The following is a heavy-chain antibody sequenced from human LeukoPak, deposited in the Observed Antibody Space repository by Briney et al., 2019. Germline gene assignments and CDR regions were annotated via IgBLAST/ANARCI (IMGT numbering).Heavy chain of an antibody. CDR3: ARDEGTGWFDP. V-gene: IGHV1-46*01. CDR1: GYTFTNYY. CDR2: LNPSSGST. J-gene: IGHJ5*02. D-gene: IGHD1-1*01. Sequence: GASVKVSCTASGYTFTNYYMHWVRQAPGQGLEWMGVLNPSSGSTAYAQKFQGRVTMTRDTSTSTVYVELSSLRSEDTAVYYCARDEGTGWFDPWGQGTLVIVFS.